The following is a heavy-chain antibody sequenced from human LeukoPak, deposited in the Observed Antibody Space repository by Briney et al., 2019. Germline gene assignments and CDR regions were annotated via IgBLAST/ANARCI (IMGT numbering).Heavy chain of an antibody. CDR2: IYHSGST. Sequence: PSETLSLTCAVSGYSISSDNYWVWIRQPPGQGLEWTGGIYHSGSTYYNPSLKSRVTMSVDTSKNQFSLKLSSVTAADTAVYYCARETSVGTRGGLWGSYRLKWFDPWGQGTPVTVSS. J-gene: IGHJ5*02. D-gene: IGHD3-16*02. CDR3: ARETSVGTRGGLWGSYRLKWFDP. V-gene: IGHV4-38-2*02. CDR1: GYSISSDNY.